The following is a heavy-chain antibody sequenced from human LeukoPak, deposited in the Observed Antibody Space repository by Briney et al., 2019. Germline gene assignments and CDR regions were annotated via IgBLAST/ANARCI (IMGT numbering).Heavy chain of an antibody. CDR3: ASVNDCSSTSCYTGDYYYYMDV. V-gene: IGHV4-30-4*08. Sequence: SQTLSLTCTVSGGSISSGDYYWSWIRQPPGKGLEWIGYIYYSGSTYYNPSLKSRVTISVDTSKNQFSLKLSSVTAADTAVYYCASVNDCSSTSCYTGDYYYYMDVWGKGTTVTVSS. D-gene: IGHD2-2*02. J-gene: IGHJ6*03. CDR2: IYYSGST. CDR1: GGSISSGDYY.